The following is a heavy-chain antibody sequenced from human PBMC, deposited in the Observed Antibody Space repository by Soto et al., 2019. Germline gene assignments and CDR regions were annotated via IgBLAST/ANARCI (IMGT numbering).Heavy chain of an antibody. CDR2: IIPFIRAS. D-gene: IGHD3-10*01. CDR1: GDTFGSYA. Sequence: QVLLVQSGAEVKKPGSSVKVSCKTSGDTFGSYAISWVRQAAGQGLEWMGGIIPFIRASNYAQKFQGRVTITADESTTTVHMDLSSLRFEDTAVYYCARNLRYFGSGSFFRGMDVWGQGTTVTVSS. V-gene: IGHV1-69*01. J-gene: IGHJ6*02. CDR3: ARNLRYFGSGSFFRGMDV.